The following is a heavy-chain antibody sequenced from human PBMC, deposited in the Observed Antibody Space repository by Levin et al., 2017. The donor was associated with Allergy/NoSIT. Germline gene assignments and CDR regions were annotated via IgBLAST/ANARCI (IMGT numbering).Heavy chain of an antibody. D-gene: IGHD6-19*01. Sequence: SGESLKISCAASGFTFNIYAMTWVRQAPGKGLEWVSSISGNGANTYYADSVKGRFTISRDNSKNTLYLQMNSLGAEDTAVYYCAKDDGGWFASDYWGQGTLVTVSS. V-gene: IGHV3-23*01. J-gene: IGHJ4*02. CDR3: AKDDGGWFASDY. CDR1: GFTFNIYA. CDR2: ISGNGANT.